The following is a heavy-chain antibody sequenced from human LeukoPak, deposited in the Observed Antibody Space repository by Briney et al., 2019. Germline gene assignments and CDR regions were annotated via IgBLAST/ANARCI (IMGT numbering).Heavy chain of an antibody. Sequence: GRSLRLSCAASGLTFSSYGRHWVRQPPGKGLEWVGVICYGGSNKYNPDSVKGRFTISRENYKQKLYLQMNGLRAEDRAVYCLATSGSYYRFDYWGQGSLVT. D-gene: IGHD1-26*01. CDR3: ATSGSYYRFDY. V-gene: IGHV3-33*01. CDR1: GLTFSSYG. CDR2: ICYGGSNK. J-gene: IGHJ4*02.